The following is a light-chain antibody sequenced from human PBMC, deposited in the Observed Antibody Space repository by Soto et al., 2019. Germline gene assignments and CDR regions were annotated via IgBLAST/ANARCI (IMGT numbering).Light chain of an antibody. Sequence: IVLAQSQATLSWSPGDRASLSCRASQSVTSYLAWYQQRPGQAPRLLINDASRRATGIPDRFSGGGFGTDFTLTISSLDPEDAAVYYCQQRSNWPPITFGQGTRLEIK. V-gene: IGKV3-11*01. CDR2: DAS. CDR3: QQRSNWPPIT. CDR1: QSVTSY. J-gene: IGKJ5*01.